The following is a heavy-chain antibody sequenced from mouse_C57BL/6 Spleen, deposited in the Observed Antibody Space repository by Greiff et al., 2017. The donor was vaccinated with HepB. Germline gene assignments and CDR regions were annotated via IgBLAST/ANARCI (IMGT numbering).Heavy chain of an antibody. Sequence: QVQLQQPGAELVKPGASVKLSCKASGYTFTSYWMHWVKQRPGQGLEWIGMIHPNSGSTNYNEKFKSKATLTVDKSSSTAYMQLSSLTSEDSAVYYCASPFITTVVDFYWYFDVWGTGTTVTVSS. J-gene: IGHJ1*03. CDR2: IHPNSGST. D-gene: IGHD1-1*01. CDR3: ASPFITTVVDFYWYFDV. CDR1: GYTFTSYW. V-gene: IGHV1-64*01.